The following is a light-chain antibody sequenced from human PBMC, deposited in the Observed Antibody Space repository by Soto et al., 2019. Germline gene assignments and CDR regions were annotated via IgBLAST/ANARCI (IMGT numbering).Light chain of an antibody. Sequence: EIVLTQSPATLSLSPGERATLSCRASQSVSSYLAWYQQKPGQAPRLLIYDASNRATGNPARFSGSGSGTDFTLTISRLEPEDFAVYYCQQRSNWPPALTFGGGTKVEIK. CDR3: QQRSNWPPALT. CDR1: QSVSSY. CDR2: DAS. J-gene: IGKJ4*01. V-gene: IGKV3-11*01.